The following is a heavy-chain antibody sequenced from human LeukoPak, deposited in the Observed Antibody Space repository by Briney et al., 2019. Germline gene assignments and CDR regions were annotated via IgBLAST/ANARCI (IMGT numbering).Heavy chain of an antibody. CDR1: GFTFSDYF. D-gene: IGHD2-21*01. V-gene: IGHV3-11*04. CDR2: ISSTGTI. Sequence: GALRLSCAASGFTFSDYFMSWIRQAPGKGLEWVSHISSTGTIYYADSVKGRATISRDNAKKSLYLQMNSLRAEDTAVYYCARPAYCGGNCYYFPDYWGQGTLVTVSS. CDR3: ARPAYCGGNCYYFPDY. J-gene: IGHJ4*02.